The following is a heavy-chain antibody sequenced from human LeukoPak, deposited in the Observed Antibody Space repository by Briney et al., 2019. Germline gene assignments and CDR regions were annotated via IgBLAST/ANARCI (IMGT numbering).Heavy chain of an antibody. CDR2: IKEDGSEN. CDR3: ARDETRRFDY. CDR1: GFTFSNYW. J-gene: IGHJ4*02. Sequence: PGGSLRLSCAASGFTFSNYWMTWVRQAPGKGLEWVANIKEDGSENYYVDSVKGRFTISKDNAHNSLYLQMYSLRVEDTAVYYCARDETRRFDYWGQGTLVTVSS. V-gene: IGHV3-7*01.